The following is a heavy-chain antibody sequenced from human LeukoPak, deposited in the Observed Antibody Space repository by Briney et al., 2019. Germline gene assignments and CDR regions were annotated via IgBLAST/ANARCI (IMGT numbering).Heavy chain of an antibody. CDR2: IWYDGSNE. CDR1: GFTFSRNG. J-gene: IGHJ4*02. V-gene: IGHV3-33*06. D-gene: IGHD4/OR15-4a*01. Sequence: PGGSLRLSCAASGFTFSRNGMHWVRQAPGKGLERVAVIWYDGSNEYYADSVKGRFTVSRDNSKNTMYLQMNSLRAEDTAVYYCAKDRDYIMGIVDYWGQGTLVTVSS. CDR3: AKDRDYIMGIVDY.